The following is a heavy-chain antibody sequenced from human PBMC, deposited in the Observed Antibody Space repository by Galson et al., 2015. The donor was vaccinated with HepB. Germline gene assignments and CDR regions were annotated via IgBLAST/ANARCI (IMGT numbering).Heavy chain of an antibody. CDR1: GVSLSTGGVA. CDR3: ASRTLSSNVWWSGHYFNN. V-gene: IGHV2-5*01. CDR2: IFWNGNN. Sequence: PALVKPTQTLTLTCTLSGVSLSTGGVAVGWIRQPPGKGLEWLATIFWNGNNDRTPSLKTRLSISTDTSKSLVVLSLTNVDPADTATYFCASRTLSSNVWWSGHYFNNWGQGTLVTVS. D-gene: IGHD2-8*02. J-gene: IGHJ4*02.